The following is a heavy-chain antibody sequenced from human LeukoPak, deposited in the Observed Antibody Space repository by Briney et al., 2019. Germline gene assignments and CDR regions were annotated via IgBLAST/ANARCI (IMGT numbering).Heavy chain of an antibody. CDR1: GGSISSYH. CDR2: IHYSGNT. V-gene: IGHV4-59*01. J-gene: IGHJ5*02. D-gene: IGHD2-2*01. Sequence: SETLSLTCTVSGGSISSYHWSWIRQPPGKGLEWIGYIHYSGNTNYNPCLRSRVTISVDTSKNQFSLRLSSVTAADTGVYYWARARLGGIVVVPAGSEGRYWFGPWGQGTLVTVSS. CDR3: ARARLGGIVVVPAGSEGRYWFGP.